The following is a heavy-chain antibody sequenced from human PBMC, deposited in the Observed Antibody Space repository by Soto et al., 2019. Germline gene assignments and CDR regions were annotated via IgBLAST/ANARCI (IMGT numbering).Heavy chain of an antibody. J-gene: IGHJ6*02. V-gene: IGHV3-30*18. CDR3: AKALWSPYRTNGVCYGMDV. D-gene: IGHD2-8*01. CDR2: ISYDGSNK. CDR1: GFTFSSYG. Sequence: GGSLRLSCAASGFTFSSYGMHWVRQAPGKGLEWVAVISYDGSNKYYADSVKGRFTISRDNSKNTLYLQMNSLRAEDTAVYYCAKALWSPYRTNGVCYGMDVWGQGTTVTVSS.